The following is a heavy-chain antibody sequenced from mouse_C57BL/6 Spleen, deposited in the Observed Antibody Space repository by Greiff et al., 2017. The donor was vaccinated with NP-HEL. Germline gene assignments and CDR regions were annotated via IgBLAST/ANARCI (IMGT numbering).Heavy chain of an antibody. CDR1: GYSFTSYY. Sequence: LEESGPELVKPGASVKISCKASGYSFTSYYIHWVKQRPGQGLEWIGWIYPGSGTTKYNETFKGKATLTSDTSSSTAYRQLSSLTSEDSSVYYCARGWMDYWGQGTSVTVSS. D-gene: IGHD2-3*01. J-gene: IGHJ4*01. CDR2: IYPGSGTT. V-gene: IGHV1-66*01. CDR3: ARGWMDY.